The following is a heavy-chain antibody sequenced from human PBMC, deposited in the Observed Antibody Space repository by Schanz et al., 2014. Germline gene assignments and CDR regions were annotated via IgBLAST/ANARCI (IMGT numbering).Heavy chain of an antibody. CDR2: MNPTTGNR. Sequence: QVQLVQSGVEVKRPGASVRVSCKASGYSFTTYDVNWVRQATGQGLEWMGWMNPTTGNRGYAQNFQGRVTMTRDTSLKTAYMEMTDLKFEDAGLYYCVRDAGWAFGDYHGMDVWGQGTSVTVSS. J-gene: IGHJ6*02. D-gene: IGHD3-10*01. V-gene: IGHV1-8*01. CDR3: VRDAGWAFGDYHGMDV. CDR1: GYSFTTYD.